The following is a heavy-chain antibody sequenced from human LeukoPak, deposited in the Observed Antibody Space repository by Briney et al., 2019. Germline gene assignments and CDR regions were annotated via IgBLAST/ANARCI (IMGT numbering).Heavy chain of an antibody. V-gene: IGHV3-21*01. Sequence: GGSLRLSCAASGFTFSSYSMNWVRQAPGKGLEWVSSISSSSSYINYADSVKGRFTISRDNAKNSVYLQMNSLRVEDMAVYYCARVRNAFHYYYGMDVWGQGTTVTLSS. CDR3: ARVRNAFHYYYGMDV. D-gene: IGHD2-2*01. CDR2: ISSSSSYI. J-gene: IGHJ6*02. CDR1: GFTFSSYS.